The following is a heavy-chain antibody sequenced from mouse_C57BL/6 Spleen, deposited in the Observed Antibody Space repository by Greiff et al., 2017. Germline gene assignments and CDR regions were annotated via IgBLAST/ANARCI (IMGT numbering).Heavy chain of an antibody. J-gene: IGHJ2*01. D-gene: IGHD2-2*01. V-gene: IGHV5-16*01. CDR2: INYDGSST. CDR3: ARDPHGYGDFDY. CDR1: GFTFSDYY. Sequence: EVKLVESEGGLVQPGSSMKLSCTASGFTFSDYYMAWVRQVPEKGLEWVANINYDGSSTYYLDSLKSRFIISRYNAKNILYLQMIILKSEDTATYYCARDPHGYGDFDYWGQGTTLTVSS.